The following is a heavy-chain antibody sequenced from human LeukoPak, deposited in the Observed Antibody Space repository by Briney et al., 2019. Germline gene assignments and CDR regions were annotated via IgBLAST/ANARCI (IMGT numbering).Heavy chain of an antibody. D-gene: IGHD3-22*01. Sequence: SETLSLTCTVSGGSISSYYWSWIRQPPGNGLEWIGYIYYSGSTNYNPSPKSRVTISVDTSKNQFSLKLSSVTAADTAVYYCARTLKDYYDSSGYYYYYYMDVWGKGTTVTVSS. J-gene: IGHJ6*03. CDR3: ARTLKDYYDSSGYYYYYYMDV. CDR2: IYYSGST. CDR1: GGSISSYY. V-gene: IGHV4-59*01.